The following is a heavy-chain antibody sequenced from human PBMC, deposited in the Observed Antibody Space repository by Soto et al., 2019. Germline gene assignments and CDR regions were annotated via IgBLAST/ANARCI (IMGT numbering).Heavy chain of an antibody. J-gene: IGHJ6*02. V-gene: IGHV4-30-2*01. CDR2: IYHSGST. Sequence: SETLSLTCTVSGGSISSGDYYWSWIRQPPGKGLEWIGYIYHSGSTYYNPSLKSRVTISLDMSKNQFSLKLSSVTAADTAVYYCVRGEVRGVIAVDVWGRGTTVTVSS. D-gene: IGHD3-10*01. CDR3: VRGEVRGVIAVDV. CDR1: GGSISSGDYY.